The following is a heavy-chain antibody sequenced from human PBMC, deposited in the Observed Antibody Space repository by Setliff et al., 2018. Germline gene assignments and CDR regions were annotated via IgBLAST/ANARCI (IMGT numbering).Heavy chain of an antibody. CDR3: ARELYYYGSGSWTFDP. CDR2: IYYSGST. J-gene: IGHJ5*02. Sequence: KPSETLSLTCTVSGDSISGGYYWSWIRQHPGKGLEWIGYIYYSGSTYYNPSLKSRVSISVDTSKNQFSLKLGSVTAADPAVYYCARELYYYGSGSWTFDPWGQGTLVTVSS. V-gene: IGHV4-31*03. D-gene: IGHD3-10*01. CDR1: GDSISGGYY.